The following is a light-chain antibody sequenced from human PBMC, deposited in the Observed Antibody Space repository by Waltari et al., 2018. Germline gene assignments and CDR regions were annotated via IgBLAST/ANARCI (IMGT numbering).Light chain of an antibody. V-gene: IGKV3-11*01. Sequence: EIVLTPSPGTVSLSPWDSASLSCRARQNVGSNLAWYQPSPGQAPRLLIYDASKRATGIPDRFSGSGSGTDFTLTISSLEPEDFAVYYCQQRGKWPPLTFGGGSKVEMK. J-gene: IGKJ4*01. CDR1: QNVGSN. CDR3: QQRGKWPPLT. CDR2: DAS.